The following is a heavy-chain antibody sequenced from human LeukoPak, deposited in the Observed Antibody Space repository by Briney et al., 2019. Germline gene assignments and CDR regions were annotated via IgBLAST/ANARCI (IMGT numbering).Heavy chain of an antibody. CDR3: AKDLSYYDSSAEGGWFDP. D-gene: IGHD3-22*01. CDR2: ISGSGGST. Sequence: PGGSLRLSCAASGFTSSSYAMSWVRQAPGKGLEWVSAISGSGGSTYYADSVKGRFTISRDNSKNTLYLQMNSLRAEDTAVYYCAKDLSYYDSSAEGGWFDPWGQGTLATVSS. V-gene: IGHV3-23*01. CDR1: GFTSSSYA. J-gene: IGHJ5*02.